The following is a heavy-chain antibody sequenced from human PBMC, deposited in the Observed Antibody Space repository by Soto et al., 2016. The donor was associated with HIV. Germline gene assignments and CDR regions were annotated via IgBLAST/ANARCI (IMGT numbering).Heavy chain of an antibody. D-gene: IGHD3-10*01. J-gene: IGHJ3*02. V-gene: IGHV3-66*01. CDR3: AREPPVGVVVRVAFDI. CDR2: IYSGGST. Sequence: EVQLVESGGGLVQPGGSLRLSCAASGFTVSSNYMSWVRQAPGKGLEWVSVIYSGGSTYYADSVKGRFTISRDNSKNTLYLQMNSLRAEDTAVYYCAREPPVGVVVRVAFDIWGQGTMVTVSS. CDR1: GFTVSSNY.